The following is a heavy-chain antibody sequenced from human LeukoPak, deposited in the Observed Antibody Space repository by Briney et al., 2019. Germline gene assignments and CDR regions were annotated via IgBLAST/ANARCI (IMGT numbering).Heavy chain of an antibody. CDR3: ARHLSGSGSYYREDYYYGMDV. V-gene: IGHV5-51*01. D-gene: IGHD3-10*01. J-gene: IGHJ6*02. Sequence: GESLKISCKGSGYSFTSYWIGWVRQMTGKGLEWMGIIYPGDSDTRYSPSFQGQVTISADKSISTAYLQWSSLKASDTAMYYCARHLSGSGSYYREDYYYGMDVWGQGITVTVSS. CDR2: IYPGDSDT. CDR1: GYSFTSYW.